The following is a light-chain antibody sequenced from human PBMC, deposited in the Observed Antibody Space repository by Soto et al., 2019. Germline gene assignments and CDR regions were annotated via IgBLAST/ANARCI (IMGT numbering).Light chain of an antibody. CDR3: GTWDSSLSAYV. J-gene: IGLJ1*01. CDR2: DNN. CDR1: SSNIGNNY. Sequence: QSVLTQPASVSAAPGQKVTISCSGSSSNIGNNYVSWYQQLPGTAPKLLIYDNNKRPSGIPARFSGSKSGTSATLGITGLQTGDEADYYCGTWDSSLSAYVFGTGTKLTVL. V-gene: IGLV1-51*01.